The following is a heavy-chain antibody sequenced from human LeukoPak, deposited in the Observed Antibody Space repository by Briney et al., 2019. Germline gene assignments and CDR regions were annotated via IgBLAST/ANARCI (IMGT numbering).Heavy chain of an antibody. D-gene: IGHD2-2*01. Sequence: SVKVSCKASGGTFSSYAISWVRQAPGQGLEWMGGIIPIFGTANYAQKFQGRVTITADESTSTAYMELSSLRSEDTAVYYCARRSVVPAASYYFDYWGQGTLVTVSS. J-gene: IGHJ4*02. CDR3: ARRSVVPAASYYFDY. CDR1: GGTFSSYA. CDR2: IIPIFGTA. V-gene: IGHV1-69*13.